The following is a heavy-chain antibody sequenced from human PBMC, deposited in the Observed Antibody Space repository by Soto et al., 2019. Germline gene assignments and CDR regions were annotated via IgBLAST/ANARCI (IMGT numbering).Heavy chain of an antibody. V-gene: IGHV1-69*12. CDR1: GGTFSSYA. CDR2: IIPFFGTA. CDR3: AGGGEAMSEGMDV. Sequence: QVQLVQSGAEVKKPGSSVKVSCKASGGTFSSYAITWVRQAPGQGLEWMGGIIPFFGTANNAQKFQGRVTITADESTSTADMERRSLRSEDTAVYYCAGGGEAMSEGMDVWGQGTTVTVSS. J-gene: IGHJ6*02.